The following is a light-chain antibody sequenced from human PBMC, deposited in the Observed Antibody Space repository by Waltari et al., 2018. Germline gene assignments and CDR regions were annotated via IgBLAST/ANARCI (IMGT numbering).Light chain of an antibody. Sequence: DIVMTQSPDSLALSLGETATISCKSTQRLLYSSNNQNYLAWYQQKAGQPPRLLIYGASTRESGVPDRFSGSGSGTDFTLTISSLQAEDVAVYYCQQYYKTPWTFGHGTKVEIK. CDR3: QQYYKTPWT. CDR2: GAS. V-gene: IGKV4-1*01. J-gene: IGKJ1*01. CDR1: QRLLYSSNNQNY.